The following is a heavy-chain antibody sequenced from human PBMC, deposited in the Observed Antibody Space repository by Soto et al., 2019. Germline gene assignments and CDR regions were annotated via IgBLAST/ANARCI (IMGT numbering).Heavy chain of an antibody. Sequence: QVQLVQSGAEVKKPGASVKVSCKASGYTFTSYGITWVRQAPGPGLEWMGWISAYNGNTNYAQKLQGRVTMATDPSTSTAYMELRSLRSDDTAVYYCARKQYSGGLTPIDYWGQGTLVTVSS. CDR3: ARKQYSGGLTPIDY. CDR2: ISAYNGNT. CDR1: GYTFTSYG. J-gene: IGHJ4*02. V-gene: IGHV1-18*01. D-gene: IGHD6-19*01.